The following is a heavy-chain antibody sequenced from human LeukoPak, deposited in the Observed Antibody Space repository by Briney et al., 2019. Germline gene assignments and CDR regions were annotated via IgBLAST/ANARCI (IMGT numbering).Heavy chain of an antibody. CDR2: IYTAGST. CDR1: EITVSSNV. D-gene: IGHD6-19*01. V-gene: IGHV3-66*01. Sequence: PGGSLRLSCAASEITVSSNVMTWVRQAPGKGLEWVSVIYTAGSTDYADSVKGRFTIYSDSYKNTLHLQMNSLRAEDTAVYYCETSKYSSGWYYFEYWGQGTMVTVSS. J-gene: IGHJ4*02. CDR3: ETSKYSSGWYYFEY.